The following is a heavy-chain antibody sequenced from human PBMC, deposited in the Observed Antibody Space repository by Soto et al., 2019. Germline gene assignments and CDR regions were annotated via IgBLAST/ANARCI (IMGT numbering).Heavy chain of an antibody. Sequence: DVQLLESGGGLVQPGGSLKLSCVASGFSFNKYAMSWVRQAPGKGQEWVSGITGSGSSIQYTASVKGRFTISRDNSKNTVYLQMDYLRAEDTAMYYCAKDDVSGDGLWLVSAWGQGTPVTVS. CDR3: AKDDVSGDGLWLVSA. J-gene: IGHJ5*02. V-gene: IGHV3-23*01. CDR2: ITGSGSSI. CDR1: GFSFNKYA. D-gene: IGHD2-21*02.